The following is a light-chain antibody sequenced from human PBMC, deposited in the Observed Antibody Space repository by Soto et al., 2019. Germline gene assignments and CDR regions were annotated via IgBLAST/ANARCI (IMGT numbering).Light chain of an antibody. CDR3: QQYNNCPRT. CDR1: QSVSNN. CDR2: GAS. Sequence: EIVMTQSPATLSASPGERATLSCMASQSVSNNLACYQQRPGQAPRLLIDGASTRATGIPAKFSGSGSGTAFALTTSSPQYEDFAVYYSQQYNNCPRTCGQGPMVEIK. J-gene: IGKJ1*01. V-gene: IGKV3-15*01.